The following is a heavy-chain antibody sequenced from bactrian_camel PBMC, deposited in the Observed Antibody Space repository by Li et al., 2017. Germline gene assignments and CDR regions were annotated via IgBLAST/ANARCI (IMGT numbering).Heavy chain of an antibody. Sequence: DVQLVESGGGPVQAGGSLRLSCVVSGYTFSRYCMGWFRQAPGKEREGVAALADDGRTSYADSVKGRFTISREKDTLYLQMNSLKPEDAAMYYCAYDTQFCGGANCADERFGGDCTNWGQGTQVTVSS. D-gene: IGHD4*01. J-gene: IGHJ4*01. CDR1: GYTFSRYC. V-gene: IGHV3S44*01. CDR3: AYDTQFCGGANCADERFGGDCTN. CDR2: LADDGRT.